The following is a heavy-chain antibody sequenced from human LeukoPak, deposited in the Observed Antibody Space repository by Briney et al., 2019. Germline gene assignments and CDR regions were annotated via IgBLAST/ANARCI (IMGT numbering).Heavy chain of an antibody. CDR2: ISGSGGST. J-gene: IGHJ6*02. CDR3: AKDLGDIVAATYYYYGLDV. Sequence: GGSLRLSCAASGFTFSSYAMTWVRQAPGKGLEWVSAISGSGGSTYYADSVKGRFTISRDNSKNTLYLQMNSLRAEDTAVYYCAKDLGDIVAATYYYYGLDVWGQGTTVTVSS. D-gene: IGHD5-12*01. V-gene: IGHV3-23*01. CDR1: GFTFSSYA.